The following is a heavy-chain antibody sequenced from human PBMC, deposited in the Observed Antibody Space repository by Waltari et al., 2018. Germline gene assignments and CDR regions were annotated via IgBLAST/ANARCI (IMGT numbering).Heavy chain of an antibody. CDR3: AKDMGAARHYNFED. V-gene: IGHV3-9*01. CDR1: GFNFGDHV. D-gene: IGHD6-6*01. J-gene: IGHJ4*02. Sequence: EVQLVESGGGLVQPGRSLRLSCAASGFNFGDHVMHWVRQAPGEGLEWVSGISWNNDNIAYADSVRGRLTISRDNAKNSLYLQMNSLRTEDTALYYCAKDMGAARHYNFEDWGQGTLVTVSS. CDR2: ISWNNDNI.